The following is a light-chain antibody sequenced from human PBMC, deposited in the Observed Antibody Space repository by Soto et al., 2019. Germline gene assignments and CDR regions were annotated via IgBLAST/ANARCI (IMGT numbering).Light chain of an antibody. CDR2: GAS. J-gene: IGKJ1*01. V-gene: IGKV3-15*01. CDR3: QEYDNWPPKGT. Sequence: TVLTQSPATLSVSPGERASLSCRASKSVSINLAWYQQKPGQAPRLLIYGASTRATGIPARFSGSGSGTEFTHTINSLQSEDFADYYCQEYDNWPPKGTFGQGTKVE. CDR1: KSVSIN.